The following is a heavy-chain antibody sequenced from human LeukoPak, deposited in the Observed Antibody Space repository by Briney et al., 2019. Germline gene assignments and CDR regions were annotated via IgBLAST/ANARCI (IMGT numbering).Heavy chain of an antibody. CDR2: ISAYNGNT. CDR3: ARVGYCSSTSCFPAY. Sequence: ASVKVSCKASGYTFTSYGISWVRQAPGQGLEWMGWISAYNGNTNYAQKLQGRVTMTTDTSTSTAYMELRSLRSDDTAVYYCARVGYCSSTSCFPAYWGQGTLVTVSS. J-gene: IGHJ4*02. V-gene: IGHV1-18*01. D-gene: IGHD2-2*01. CDR1: GYTFTSYG.